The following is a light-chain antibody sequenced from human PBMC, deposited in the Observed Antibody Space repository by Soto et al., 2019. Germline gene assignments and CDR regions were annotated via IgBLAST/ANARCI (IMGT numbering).Light chain of an antibody. CDR2: GNN. V-gene: IGLV1-40*01. CDR1: SSNIGAGYE. CDR3: QSYDSSLSALYV. Sequence: QSVLTQPPLVSGAPGQRVTISCTGSSSNIGAGYEVHWYQQLPGTAPKLLIYGNNNRPSGVPDRFSGSKSATSASLAITGLQAEDEADYYCQSYDSSLSALYVFGTGTKLTVL. J-gene: IGLJ1*01.